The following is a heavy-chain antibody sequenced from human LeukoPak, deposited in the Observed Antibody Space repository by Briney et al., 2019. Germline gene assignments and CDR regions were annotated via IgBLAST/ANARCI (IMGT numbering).Heavy chain of an antibody. CDR3: TREDSYNFRDSGY. CDR2: VYYSGST. D-gene: IGHD3-3*01. J-gene: IGHJ4*02. Sequence: SETLSLTCPVSGVSISSDCSTCIRQPPGKGLEWIGYVYYSGSTNYNPSLKSRVSISVDTSKNQFSLNLSSVTATDTAVYYCTREDSYNFRDSGYWQQGTLVTVSS. V-gene: IGHV4-59*01. CDR1: GVSISSDC.